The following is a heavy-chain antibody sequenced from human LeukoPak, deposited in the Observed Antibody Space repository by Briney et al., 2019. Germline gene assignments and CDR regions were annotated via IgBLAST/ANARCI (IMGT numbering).Heavy chain of an antibody. V-gene: IGHV4-34*01. D-gene: IGHD3-10*01. CDR1: GGSFSGYY. CDR3: ARHVLWFGELLYFDY. J-gene: IGHJ4*02. Sequence: SETLSLTCAVYGGSFSGYYWSWIRQPPGKGLEWIGEINHSGSTYYNPSLKSRVTISVDTSKNHFSLKLSSVTAADTAVFYCARHVLWFGELLYFDYWGQGTLVTVSS. CDR2: INHSGST.